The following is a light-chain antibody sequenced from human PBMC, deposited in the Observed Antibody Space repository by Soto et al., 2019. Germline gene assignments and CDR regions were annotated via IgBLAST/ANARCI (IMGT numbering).Light chain of an antibody. CDR3: YQCTSSAPNT. CDR1: PRVYSN. CDR2: GAS. V-gene: IGKV3-15*01. Sequence: ILLTQGRATRSVTPWVSATLSCMASPRVYSNLAWYQQRPGQAPRLLIYGASTRATGVPAWLSGRRSGTEFTLPISTPEPEFFFAYSFYQCTSSAPNTCARGTRLEI. J-gene: IGKJ5*01.